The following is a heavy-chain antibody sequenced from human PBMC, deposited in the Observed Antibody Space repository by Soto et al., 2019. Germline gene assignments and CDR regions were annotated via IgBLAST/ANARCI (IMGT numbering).Heavy chain of an antibody. D-gene: IGHD1-1*01. CDR3: ARELERVFDY. V-gene: IGHV3-30-3*01. CDR2: ISYDGNNK. CDR1: GVTFGDYA. Sequence: PGGSLRLSCTASGVTFGDYAMGWFRQAPGKGLEWVAVISYDGNNKYYADSVKGRFTISRDNSKNTLYLQMNSLRIEDTAVYYSARELERVFDYWGQGTLVTVSS. J-gene: IGHJ4*02.